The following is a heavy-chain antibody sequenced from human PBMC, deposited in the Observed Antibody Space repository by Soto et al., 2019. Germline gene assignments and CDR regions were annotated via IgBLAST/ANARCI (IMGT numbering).Heavy chain of an antibody. J-gene: IGHJ4*02. CDR3: VRVEDYFDSSGYAH. D-gene: IGHD3-22*01. CDR2: ISAYNGNT. CDR1: GYSFTNYG. Sequence: QVQLVQSGAEVKKPGASVKVSCKASGYSFTNYGITWVRQAPGQGLEWMGWISAYNGNTYYAENLQGRLTMTTDTSTSTAYMELRTLGSDDTAVYYCVRVEDYFDSSGYAHWGQGTLVTVSS. V-gene: IGHV1-18*04.